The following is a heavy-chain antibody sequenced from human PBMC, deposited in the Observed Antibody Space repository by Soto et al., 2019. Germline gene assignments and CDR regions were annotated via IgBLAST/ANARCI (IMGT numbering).Heavy chain of an antibody. V-gene: IGHV5-51*01. D-gene: IGHD6-13*01. CDR3: ARSPRSSPYFDY. CDR2: IYPGDHET. J-gene: IGHJ4*02. CDR1: GYTYSNFW. Sequence: GESKRNCSHCSGYTYSNFWVRWLRHIAGKGLEWMGIIYPGDHETRYSPSFHGKVTISADKSINTAYLQWNSLEASDTAFYFCARSPRSSPYFDYWGQGALVTVSS.